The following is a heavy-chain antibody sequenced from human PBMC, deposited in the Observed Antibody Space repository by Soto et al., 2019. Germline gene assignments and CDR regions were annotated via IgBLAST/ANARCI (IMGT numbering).Heavy chain of an antibody. CDR2: IYPSGAT. Sequence: QVQLQESGSGLVKPSQTLVLTCTVSGDSISRDGSSWSWLRQPPGKGLEWIGYIYPSGATYYNPYLKSRVTTSVDKSKNQFSLSLASVTAADTAVYYCAREMSYYFDSWGHGTLVTVSS. CDR1: GDSISRDGSS. V-gene: IGHV4-30-2*01. CDR3: AREMSYYFDS. J-gene: IGHJ4*01.